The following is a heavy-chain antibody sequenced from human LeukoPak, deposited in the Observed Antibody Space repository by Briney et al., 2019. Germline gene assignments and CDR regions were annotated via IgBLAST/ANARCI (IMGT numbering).Heavy chain of an antibody. V-gene: IGHV4-38-2*02. D-gene: IGHD1-14*01. Sequence: SESLSLTCTVSGYSISSGYYWGWIRQPPGKGLEWIGSIYHSGSTNYNPSLKSRVTISVDKSKNQFSLKLSSVTAADTAVYYCARIQGLTGVEPDDYWGQGTLVTVSS. CDR1: GYSISSGYY. CDR2: IYHSGST. CDR3: ARIQGLTGVEPDDY. J-gene: IGHJ4*02.